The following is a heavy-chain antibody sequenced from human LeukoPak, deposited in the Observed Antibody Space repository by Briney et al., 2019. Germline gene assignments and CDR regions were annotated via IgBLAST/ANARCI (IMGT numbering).Heavy chain of an antibody. CDR3: ARAGVTAILYYFDY. Sequence: SETLSLTCTVSGGSISSGDYYWSWIRQPPGKGLEWIGYIYYSGSTYYNPSLKSRVTISVDTSKNQFSLKLSSVTAADTAVYYCARAGVTAILYYFDYWGQGTLVTVSS. CDR2: IYYSGST. J-gene: IGHJ4*02. D-gene: IGHD2-21*02. V-gene: IGHV4-30-4*01. CDR1: GGSISSGDYY.